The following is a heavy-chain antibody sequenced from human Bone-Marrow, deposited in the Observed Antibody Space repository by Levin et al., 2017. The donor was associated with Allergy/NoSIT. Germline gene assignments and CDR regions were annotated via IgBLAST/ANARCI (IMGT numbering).Heavy chain of an antibody. J-gene: IGHJ3*02. Sequence: GGSLRLSCAASGFTVSSNYMSWVRQAAGKGLEWVAAIHNDGNTDYAGSVKGRLTLSRDNSKNMLYLQMNSLRVEDTAVYFCARETYHDTTGPPRAFDSWGQGTMVTVSS. D-gene: IGHD3-22*01. CDR2: IHNDGNT. CDR3: ARETYHDTTGPPRAFDS. V-gene: IGHV3-66*01. CDR1: GFTVSSNY.